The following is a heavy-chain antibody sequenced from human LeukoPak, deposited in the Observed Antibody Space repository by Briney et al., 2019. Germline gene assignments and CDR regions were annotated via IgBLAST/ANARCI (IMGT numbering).Heavy chain of an antibody. D-gene: IGHD4-17*01. J-gene: IGHJ3*02. Sequence: PGGSLRLSCAASGFTFSSYAMHWVRQAPGKGLEWVAVISYDGSNKYYADSVKGRFTISRDNSKNTLYLQMNSLRAEDTAVYYCAKGSGDTVTTPGEAFDIWGQGTMVTVSS. CDR1: GFTFSSYA. CDR3: AKGSGDTVTTPGEAFDI. V-gene: IGHV3-30*04. CDR2: ISYDGSNK.